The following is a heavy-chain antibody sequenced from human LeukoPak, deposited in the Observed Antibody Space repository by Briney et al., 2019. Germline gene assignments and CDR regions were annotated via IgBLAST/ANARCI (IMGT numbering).Heavy chain of an antibody. CDR2: IRYDGINK. V-gene: IGHV3-30*02. Sequence: GGSLRLSCAASGFTFSSYWMHWVRKAPGKGLEWLAFIRYDGINKYYADSVKGRFTISRDNSKNTLYLQMNSLRAEDTAVYYCAKDSLTGTGPYYFDCWGQGTLVTVSS. CDR3: AKDSLTGTGPYYFDC. D-gene: IGHD3-9*01. CDR1: GFTFSSYW. J-gene: IGHJ4*02.